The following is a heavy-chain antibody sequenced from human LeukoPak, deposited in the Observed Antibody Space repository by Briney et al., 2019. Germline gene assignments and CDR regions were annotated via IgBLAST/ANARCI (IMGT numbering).Heavy chain of an antibody. D-gene: IGHD3-22*01. CDR1: SYTFTSYG. J-gene: IGHJ1*01. CDR3: ARDSNNYYDSSGYEGYFQH. V-gene: IGHV1-18*01. CDR2: ISAYNGNT. Sequence: ASVKVSCKASSYTFTSYGISWVRQAPGQGLEWMGWISAYNGNTNYAQKLQGRVTMTTDTSTSTAYMELRSLRSDDTAVYYCARDSNNYYDSSGYEGYFQHWGQGTLVTVSS.